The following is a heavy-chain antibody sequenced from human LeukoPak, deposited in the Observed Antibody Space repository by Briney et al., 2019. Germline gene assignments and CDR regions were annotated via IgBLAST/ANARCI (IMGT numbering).Heavy chain of an antibody. CDR2: IKQDGSEK. CDR3: AKNQGQWLVPVDY. D-gene: IGHD6-19*01. V-gene: IGHV3-7*05. Sequence: GGSLRLSCAASGFTFSTYWMSWVRQAPGKGLEWVANIKQDGSEKRYVDSVKGRFTISRDNSKNTLYLQMNNLRAEDTALYYCAKNQGQWLVPVDYWGQGTLVTVSS. CDR1: GFTFSTYW. J-gene: IGHJ4*02.